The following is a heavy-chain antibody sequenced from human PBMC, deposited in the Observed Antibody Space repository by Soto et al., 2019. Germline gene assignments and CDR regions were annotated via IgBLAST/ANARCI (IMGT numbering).Heavy chain of an antibody. V-gene: IGHV4-59*01. CDR3: ARVNMVRGVTSFDY. J-gene: IGHJ4*02. Sequence: SATLSLSCTVSGGSLSSYYWSWIRQPPGKGLEWIGYIYYSGSTNYNPSLKSRVTLSVDTSKNQFSLKLSSVTAADTAVYYCARVNMVRGVTSFDYWGQGTLVTVSS. CDR2: IYYSGST. CDR1: GGSLSSYY. D-gene: IGHD3-10*01.